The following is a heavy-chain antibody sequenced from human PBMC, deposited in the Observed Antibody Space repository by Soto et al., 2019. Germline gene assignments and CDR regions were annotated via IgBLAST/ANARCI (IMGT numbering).Heavy chain of an antibody. D-gene: IGHD5-12*01. J-gene: IGHJ4*02. CDR2: ISSSSSYI. Sequence: ESGGGLVKPGGSLRLSCAASGFTFSSYSMNWVRQAPGKGLEWVSSISSSSSYIYYADSVKGRFTISRDNAKNSLYLQMNSLRAEDTAVYYCARDSLPSGYDNPRDYWGQGTLVTVSS. V-gene: IGHV3-21*01. CDR1: GFTFSSYS. CDR3: ARDSLPSGYDNPRDY.